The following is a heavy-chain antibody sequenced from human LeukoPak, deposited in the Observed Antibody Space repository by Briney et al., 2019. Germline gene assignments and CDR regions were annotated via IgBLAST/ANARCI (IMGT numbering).Heavy chain of an antibody. Sequence: GESLKISCKGSGYSFTSYWIGWVRQMPGKGLEWMGIINPGDSDTRYSPSFQGQVTISADKSISTAYLQWSSLKASDTAMYYCARAGVATIRNYYYYGMDVWGQGTTVTVSS. J-gene: IGHJ6*02. V-gene: IGHV5-51*01. CDR1: GYSFTSYW. CDR2: INPGDSDT. CDR3: ARAGVATIRNYYYYGMDV. D-gene: IGHD5-12*01.